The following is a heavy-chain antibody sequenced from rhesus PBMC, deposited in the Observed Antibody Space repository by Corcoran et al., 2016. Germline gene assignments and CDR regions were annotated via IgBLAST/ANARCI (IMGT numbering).Heavy chain of an antibody. CDR1: GGSISSSNL. CDR2: IYSNSEGN. CDR3: ARRPEGYFDY. V-gene: IGHV4S12*01. Sequence: QVQLQESGPGLVKPSETLSLTCAVSGGSISSSNLWSWIRQPPGKGVEGIGGIYSNSEGNNYNPSRKSRVTIAKDTAKNQFSWKLSAVTAADTAVYYCARRPEGYFDYWGQGVLVTVSS. J-gene: IGHJ4*01.